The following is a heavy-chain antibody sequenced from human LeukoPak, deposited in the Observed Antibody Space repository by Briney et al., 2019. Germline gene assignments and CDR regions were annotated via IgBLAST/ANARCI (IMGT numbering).Heavy chain of an antibody. V-gene: IGHV3-23*01. CDR3: ARDRSRITMTVAVTRGYYFDY. J-gene: IGHJ4*02. Sequence: GGSLRLSCAAPGFTFYNYAMSWGRQAPAKGLEWVSGISASGGNRFYADSVKGRFTISRDNSKSTLYVQMNSLRADDTAVYYCARDRSRITMTVAVTRGYYFDYWGQGTLVTVSS. D-gene: IGHD3-22*01. CDR1: GFTFYNYA. CDR2: ISASGGNR.